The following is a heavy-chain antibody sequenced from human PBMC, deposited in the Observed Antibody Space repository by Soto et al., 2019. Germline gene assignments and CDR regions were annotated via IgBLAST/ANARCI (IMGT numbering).Heavy chain of an antibody. J-gene: IGHJ4*02. D-gene: IGHD3-3*01. CDR3: AKEPGITIFGVLSD. CDR1: GFPFGRYA. V-gene: IGHV3-23*01. CDR2: ISGSGGST. Sequence: GGSLRLSCAASGFPFGRYAMSWVRQAPGKGLEWVSAISGSGGSTYYADSVKGRFTISRDTSKNTLYRQMNSLRAEDDAGYYSAKEPGITIFGVLSDWGQGTLVTVSS.